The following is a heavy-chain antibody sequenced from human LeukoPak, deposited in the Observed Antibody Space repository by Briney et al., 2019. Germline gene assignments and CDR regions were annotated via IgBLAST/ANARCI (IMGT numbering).Heavy chain of an antibody. Sequence: SVKVSCKASGGTFSSYAISWVRQAPGQGLEWMGGIIPIFGTANYAQKFQGRVTITADKSTSTAYMELSSLRSEDTAVYYCARRAEYRSSTSCYGPGKDYFDYWGQGTLVTVSS. D-gene: IGHD2-2*01. CDR3: ARRAEYRSSTSCYGPGKDYFDY. J-gene: IGHJ4*02. CDR2: IIPIFGTA. CDR1: GGTFSSYA. V-gene: IGHV1-69*06.